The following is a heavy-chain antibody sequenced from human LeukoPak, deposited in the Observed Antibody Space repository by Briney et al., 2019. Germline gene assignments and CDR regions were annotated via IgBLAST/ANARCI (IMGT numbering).Heavy chain of an antibody. Sequence: GGSLRLSCAASGFTFSSYSMNWVRQAPGKGLEWVSSISSSSSYIYYADSVKGRFTISRDNAKNSLYLQMNSLRAEDTAVYYCARVEQYSYGWLKYYYFDYWGQGTLVTVSS. D-gene: IGHD5-18*01. CDR3: ARVEQYSYGWLKYYYFDY. CDR2: ISSSSSYI. J-gene: IGHJ4*02. V-gene: IGHV3-21*01. CDR1: GFTFSSYS.